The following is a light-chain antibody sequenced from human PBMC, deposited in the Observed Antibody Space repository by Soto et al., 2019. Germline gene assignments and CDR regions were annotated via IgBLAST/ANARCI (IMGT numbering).Light chain of an antibody. CDR1: QSVSSSY. CDR2: GAS. V-gene: IGKV3-20*01. Sequence: EIVLTQSPGTLSVSPGETATLSCRSSQSVSSSYVDWYQQKPGQAPRLLIYGASSRATGIPDRFSGSGSGTDFTLNISRLEAEDFAVYYCQQDGSPPSTFGQGTLLEIK. J-gene: IGKJ5*01. CDR3: QQDGSPPST.